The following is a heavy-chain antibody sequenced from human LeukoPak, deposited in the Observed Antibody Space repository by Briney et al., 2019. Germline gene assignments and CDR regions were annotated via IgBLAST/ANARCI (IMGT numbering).Heavy chain of an antibody. CDR3: ARVAIRSSSSESDIDY. CDR1: GGTFSSYT. Sequence: SVKVSCKASGGTFSSYTISWVRQAPGQGLEWMGRIIPILGIANYAQKFQGGVTITADKSTSTAYMELSSLRSEDTAVYYCARVAIRSSSSESDIDYWGQGTLVTVSS. D-gene: IGHD6-6*01. CDR2: IIPILGIA. J-gene: IGHJ4*02. V-gene: IGHV1-69*02.